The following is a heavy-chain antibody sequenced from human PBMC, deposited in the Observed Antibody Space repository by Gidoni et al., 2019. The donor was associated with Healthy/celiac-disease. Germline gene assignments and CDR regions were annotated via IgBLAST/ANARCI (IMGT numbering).Heavy chain of an antibody. CDR2: IWYDGSNK. J-gene: IGHJ5*02. CDR1: GFTFSSYG. Sequence: QVQLVESGGGVVQPGRSLRLPCAASGFTFSSYGMHGVRQAPGKGLEWVAVIWYDGSNKYYAESVKGRFTISRDNSKNTLYLQMNSLRAEDTAVYYCARDALGYCSSTSCSWFDPWGQGTLVTVSS. CDR3: ARDALGYCSSTSCSWFDP. D-gene: IGHD2-2*01. V-gene: IGHV3-33*01.